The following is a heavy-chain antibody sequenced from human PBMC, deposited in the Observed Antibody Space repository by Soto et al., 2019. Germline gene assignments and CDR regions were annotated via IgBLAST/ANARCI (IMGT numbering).Heavy chain of an antibody. D-gene: IGHD2-2*01. CDR3: AHSRDGYCSSTSCYVYGWFDP. V-gene: IGHV2-5*02. CDR1: GFSLSTSGVG. CDR2: IYWDDDK. J-gene: IGHJ5*02. Sequence: SGPTLVQPTQTLTLTYTFSGFSLSTSGVGVGWIRQPPGKALEWLALIYWDDDKRYSPSLKSRLTITKDTSKNRVVLTMTNMDPVDTATYYCAHSRDGYCSSTSCYVYGWFDPWGQGTLVTVSS.